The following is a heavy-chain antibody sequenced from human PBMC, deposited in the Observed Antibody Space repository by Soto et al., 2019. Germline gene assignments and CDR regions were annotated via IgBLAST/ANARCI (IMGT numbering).Heavy chain of an antibody. CDR3: ARVRGSYALDY. CDR1: GYTFTCYG. CDR2: ISAYTGNK. Sequence: QVQLVQSGAEVKKPGDSVKVSCKASGYTFTCYGITWVRQAPGQGLELMGWISAYTGNKNYEQKLQGRVTMTTDTSTSTAYMELRSLRSADPAVYYCARVRGSYALDYWGQGTLVTVSS. J-gene: IGHJ4*02. D-gene: IGHD1-26*01. V-gene: IGHV1-18*01.